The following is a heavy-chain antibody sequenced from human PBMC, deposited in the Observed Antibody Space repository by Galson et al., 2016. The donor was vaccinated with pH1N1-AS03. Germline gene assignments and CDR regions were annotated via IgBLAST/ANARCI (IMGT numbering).Heavy chain of an antibody. CDR3: ARTAGWLPVF. J-gene: IGHJ1*01. V-gene: IGHV2-5*02. Sequence: PALVKPTQTLTLTCTFSGFSLTTSAVGVVWIRQPPGKALEWLALIYWDDDKRYNSSLKSRLTITKDTSKNQVVLTMTNMDPVDTATYYCARTAGWLPVFWGQGTLVNGPS. D-gene: IGHD3-9*01. CDR2: IYWDDDK. CDR1: GFSLTTSAVG.